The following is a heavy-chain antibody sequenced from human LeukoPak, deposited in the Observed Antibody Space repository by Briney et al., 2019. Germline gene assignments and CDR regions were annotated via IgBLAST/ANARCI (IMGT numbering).Heavy chain of an antibody. CDR3: ARDIAVAGYGLAY. Sequence: SVKVSCKAPGGTFSSYAISWVRQAPGQGLEWMGRIIPIFGIANYAQKFQGRVTITADKSTSTAYMELSSLRSEDTAVYYCARDIAVAGYGLAYWGQGTLVTVSS. CDR2: IIPIFGIA. V-gene: IGHV1-69*04. D-gene: IGHD6-19*01. CDR1: GGTFSSYA. J-gene: IGHJ4*02.